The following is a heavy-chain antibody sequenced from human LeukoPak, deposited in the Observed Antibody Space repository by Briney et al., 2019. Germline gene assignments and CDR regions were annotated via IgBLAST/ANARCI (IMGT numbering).Heavy chain of an antibody. CDR3: ARSDHGPEY. V-gene: IGHV3-7*01. D-gene: IGHD1-14*01. Sequence: GGSLRLSCSASGFSFSDRWMNWVRQAPGKGLEWVAIINKDGSEKHSVDSVKGRFSISRDNAKNSLYLQMNSLRAEDTAVYYCARSDHGPEYWGQGTLVTVSS. J-gene: IGHJ4*02. CDR2: INKDGSEK. CDR1: GFSFSDRW.